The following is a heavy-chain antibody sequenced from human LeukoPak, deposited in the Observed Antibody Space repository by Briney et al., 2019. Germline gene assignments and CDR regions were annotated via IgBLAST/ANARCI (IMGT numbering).Heavy chain of an antibody. V-gene: IGHV1-2*02. J-gene: IGHJ4*02. CDR3: ARAGYYATSGPDY. CDR2: INPNSGGT. Sequence: ASVKVSCKASGNTFTAYYMYWVRQAPGQGLEWMGWINPNSGGTKSAQKFQGRVTMTRDTSVSTAYMELSRLISDDTAVYYCARAGYYATSGPDYWGQGTLVTVSS. CDR1: GNTFTAYY. D-gene: IGHD3-22*01.